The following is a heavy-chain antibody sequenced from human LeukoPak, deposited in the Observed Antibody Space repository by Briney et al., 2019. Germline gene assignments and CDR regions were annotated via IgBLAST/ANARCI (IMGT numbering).Heavy chain of an antibody. CDR2: IDTGGDT. CDR3: TRAHLDSFSRMEV. J-gene: IGHJ6*02. D-gene: IGHD3/OR15-3a*01. V-gene: IGHV3-13*01. CDR1: GFTFSPYD. Sequence: GGSLRLSCAASGFTFSPYDMHWLRQVTGKGLEWLSAIDTGGDTYYSASVKGRFTISRENAKNSFYLQMNSLRAGDKAVYYFTRAHLDSFSRMEVWGQGTTVTVSS.